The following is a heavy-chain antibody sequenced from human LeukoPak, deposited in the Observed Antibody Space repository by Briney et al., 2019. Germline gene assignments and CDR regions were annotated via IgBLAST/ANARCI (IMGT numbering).Heavy chain of an antibody. Sequence: PSETLSLTCTVSGGSISSGDYYWSWIRQPPGKGLEWIGYIYYSGSTYYNPSLKSRVTISVDTSKNQFSLKLSSVTAADTAVYYCARGIRFLEWFDAFDIWGQGTMVTVSS. V-gene: IGHV4-30-4*01. CDR1: GGSISSGDYY. CDR3: ARGIRFLEWFDAFDI. CDR2: IYYSGST. J-gene: IGHJ3*02. D-gene: IGHD3-3*01.